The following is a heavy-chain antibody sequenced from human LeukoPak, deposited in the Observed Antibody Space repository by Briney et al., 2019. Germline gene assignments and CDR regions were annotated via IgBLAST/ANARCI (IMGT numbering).Heavy chain of an antibody. V-gene: IGHV3-13*01. CDR1: GFTFSSYD. D-gene: IGHD3-22*01. CDR2: IGTAGDT. CDR3: ARTPYYYDSSGYSNSFDY. J-gene: IGHJ4*02. Sequence: GGSLRLSCAASGFTFSSYDMHWVRQATGKGLEWVSAIGTAGDTYYPGSVKGRFTISRENAKNSLYLQMNSLRAEDTAVYYCARTPYYYDSSGYSNSFDYWGQGTLVTVSS.